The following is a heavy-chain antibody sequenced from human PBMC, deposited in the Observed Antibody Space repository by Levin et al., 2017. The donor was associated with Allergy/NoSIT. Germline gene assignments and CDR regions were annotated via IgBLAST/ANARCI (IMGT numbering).Heavy chain of an antibody. CDR2: ISYDGSNK. J-gene: IGHJ6*03. V-gene: IGHV3-30-3*01. CDR1: GFTFSSYA. Sequence: GESLKISCAASGFTFSSYAMHWVRQAPGKGLEWVAVISYDGSNKYYADSVKGRFTISRDNSKNTLYLQMNSLRAEDTAVYYCARGPSPYRYCSSTSCYAWGSYYYMDVWGKGTTVTVSS. CDR3: ARGPSPYRYCSSTSCYAWGSYYYMDV. D-gene: IGHD2-2*01.